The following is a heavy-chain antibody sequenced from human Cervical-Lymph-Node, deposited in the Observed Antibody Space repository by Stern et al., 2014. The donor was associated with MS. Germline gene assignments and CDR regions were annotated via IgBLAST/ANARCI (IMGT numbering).Heavy chain of an antibody. CDR2: IYWDGDK. Sequence: QVPLRESGPTLVKPTETLRLTCTFSGFSLRTNGVAGGWIRQTPGKALEFLALIYWDGDKRYNPSLKLRLPITTDTSQSQVVLKMTSLDPGDTATYYCLYAPPGDCLEDAFDIWGQGTMVTISS. CDR3: LYAPPGDCLEDAFDI. CDR1: GFSLRTNGVA. V-gene: IGHV2-5*02. J-gene: IGHJ3*02. D-gene: IGHD2-21*02.